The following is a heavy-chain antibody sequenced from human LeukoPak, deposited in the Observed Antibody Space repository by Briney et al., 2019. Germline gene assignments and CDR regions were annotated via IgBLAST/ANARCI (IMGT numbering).Heavy chain of an antibody. J-gene: IGHJ6*03. V-gene: IGHV4-61*09. CDR2: IHTSGTM. CDR3: ARDRGVTMVRGVIINYYYMDV. CDR1: GGSVSTGSYY. Sequence: PSETLSLTCTVSGGSVSTGSYYWSWIRQPAGRGLEWIGHIHTSGTMNYNASLKSRVRISVETSKNQFSLRLSSVTAADTAVYYCARDRGVTMVRGVIINYYYMDVWGKGTTVTISS. D-gene: IGHD3-10*01.